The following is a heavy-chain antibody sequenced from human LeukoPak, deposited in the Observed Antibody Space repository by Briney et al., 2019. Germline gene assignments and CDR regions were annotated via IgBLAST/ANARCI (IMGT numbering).Heavy chain of an antibody. J-gene: IGHJ4*02. D-gene: IGHD6-6*01. CDR1: GFTFSSYA. CDR3: SGPGEYSSSSVIDY. V-gene: IGHV3-15*01. Sequence: GGSLRLSCAASGFTFSSYAMSWVRQAPGKGLEWVGRVNSKTGGGATDYAAPVKGRFTISRDDSKNTLYLQMNSLKTEDTAVYYCSGPGEYSSSSVIDYWGQGTLVTVSS. CDR2: VNSKTGGGAT.